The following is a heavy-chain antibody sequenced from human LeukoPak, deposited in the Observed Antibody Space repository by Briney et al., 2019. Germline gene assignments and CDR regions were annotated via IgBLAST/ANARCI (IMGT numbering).Heavy chain of an antibody. J-gene: IGHJ4*02. D-gene: IGHD3-16*02. CDR3: ARDIGGFDY. CDR2: IYYSGST. V-gene: IGHV4-59*01. Sequence: SETLSLTCTVSGGFISSYYWSWIRQPPGKGLEWIGYIYYSGSTNYNPSLKSRVTISVDTSKNQFSLKLSSVTAADTAVYYCARDIGGFDYWGQGTLVTVSS. CDR1: GGFISSYY.